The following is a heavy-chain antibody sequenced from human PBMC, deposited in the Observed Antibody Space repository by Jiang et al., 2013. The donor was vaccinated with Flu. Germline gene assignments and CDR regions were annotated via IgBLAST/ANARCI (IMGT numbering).Heavy chain of an antibody. V-gene: IGHV1-69*01. D-gene: IGHD3-22*01. J-gene: IGHJ6*02. Sequence: GAEVKKPASSVKVSCKASGGIFNSFAINWVRQAPGQGLEWLGGIIPLFGTPNYAQKFQDRVTITADESTSTTYMELSSLRSKDTAVYYCTRGESSGYYRGHSYGMDVWGQGTTVTVAS. CDR1: GGIFNSFA. CDR2: IIPLFGTP. CDR3: TRGESSGYYRGHSYGMDV.